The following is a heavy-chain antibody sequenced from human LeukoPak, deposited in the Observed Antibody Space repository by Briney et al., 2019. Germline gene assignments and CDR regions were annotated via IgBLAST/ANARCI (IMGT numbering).Heavy chain of an antibody. D-gene: IGHD1-14*01. CDR3: ARLRKRLIHRSFDY. CDR2: IYHSGST. Sequence: PSETLSLTCTVSGGSISSSSYYWGWIRQPPGKGLEWIGEIYHSGSTNYNPSLKSRVTISVDKSKNQFSLKLSSVTAADTAVYYCARLRKRLIHRSFDYWGQGTLVTVSS. V-gene: IGHV4-39*07. CDR1: GGSISSSSYY. J-gene: IGHJ4*02.